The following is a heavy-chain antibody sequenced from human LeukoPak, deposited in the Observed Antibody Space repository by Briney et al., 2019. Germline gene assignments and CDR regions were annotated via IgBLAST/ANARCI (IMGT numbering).Heavy chain of an antibody. D-gene: IGHD3-16*02. CDR1: GGSLSRSNYY. Sequence: PSETLSLTCTVSGGSLSRSNYYWGWIRQPPGTGLEWIGSMHYSGNTYYNPSLKSRATISVDTSKNQFSLKLSSVTAADTAVYYCARLNNLGVVINPWGQGTLVTVSS. V-gene: IGHV4-39*07. J-gene: IGHJ5*02. CDR2: MHYSGNT. CDR3: ARLNNLGVVINP.